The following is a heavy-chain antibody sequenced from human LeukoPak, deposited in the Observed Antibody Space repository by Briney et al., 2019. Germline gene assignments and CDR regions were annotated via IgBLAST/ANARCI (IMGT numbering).Heavy chain of an antibody. D-gene: IGHD3-3*01. CDR1: GFSFSTYW. V-gene: IGHV3-7*01. CDR2: INQDGSEK. CDR3: ARGGRQYYDFWSGYGDY. Sequence: GGSLRLSCAASGFSFSTYWMSWVRQAPGKGLEWVANINQDGSEKWYVDSVKGRLTISRDNAKNSLDLQMNSLRAEDTAVYYCARGGRQYYDFWSGYGDYWGQGTLVTVSS. J-gene: IGHJ4*02.